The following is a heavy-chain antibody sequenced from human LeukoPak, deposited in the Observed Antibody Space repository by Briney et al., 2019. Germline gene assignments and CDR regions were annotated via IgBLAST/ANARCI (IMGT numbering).Heavy chain of an antibody. D-gene: IGHD6-19*01. Sequence: SETLSLTCTVSGGSISNYYWSWIRQPPGKGLEWIGYIYYSGSTNYNPSLKSRVTISVDTSKNQFSLKLSSVTAADTAVYYCARRRYSSGYFYFDSWGQGTLVTVSS. CDR1: GGSISNYY. V-gene: IGHV4-59*08. J-gene: IGHJ4*02. CDR3: ARRRYSSGYFYFDS. CDR2: IYYSGST.